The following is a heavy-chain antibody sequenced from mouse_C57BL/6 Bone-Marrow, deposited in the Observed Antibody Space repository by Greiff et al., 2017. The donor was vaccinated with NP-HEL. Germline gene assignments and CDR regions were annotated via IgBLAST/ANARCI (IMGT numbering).Heavy chain of an antibody. J-gene: IGHJ3*01. CDR1: GYAFTNYL. CDR3: AIGSNFAY. V-gene: IGHV1-54*01. D-gene: IGHD1-1*01. CDR2: INPGSGGT. Sequence: VKVVESGAELVRPGTSVKVSCKASGYAFTNYLIEWVKQRPGQGLEWIGVINPGSGGTNYNEKFKGKATLTADKSSSTAYMQLSSLTSEDSAVYFCAIGSNFAYWGQGTLVTVSA.